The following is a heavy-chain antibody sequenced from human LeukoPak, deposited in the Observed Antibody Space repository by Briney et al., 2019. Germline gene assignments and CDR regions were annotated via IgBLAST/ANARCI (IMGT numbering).Heavy chain of an antibody. D-gene: IGHD5-18*01. CDR3: ARVSSAMVTQFDY. CDR1: GGSISSYY. CDR2: IYYSGST. V-gene: IGHV4-59*01. Sequence: PSETLSLTCTVSGGSISSYYWSWIRQPPGKGLEWIGYIYYSGSTNYNPSLKSRVTISVETSKNQFSLKLSSVTAADTAVYYCARVSSAMVTQFDYWGQGTLVTVSS. J-gene: IGHJ4*02.